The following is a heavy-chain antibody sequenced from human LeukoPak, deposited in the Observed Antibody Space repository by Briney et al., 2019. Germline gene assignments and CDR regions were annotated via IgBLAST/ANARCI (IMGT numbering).Heavy chain of an antibody. J-gene: IGHJ4*02. Sequence: SETLSLTCTVSSGSISSTSSYWSWIRQPPGKGLEWIGETNHSGSTNYNPSLKSRVTISVDTSKNQFSLKLSSVTAADTAVYYCARRGLWLRYWGQGTLVTVSS. CDR2: TNHSGST. V-gene: IGHV4-39*07. CDR3: ARRGLWLRY. CDR1: SGSISSTSSY. D-gene: IGHD5-12*01.